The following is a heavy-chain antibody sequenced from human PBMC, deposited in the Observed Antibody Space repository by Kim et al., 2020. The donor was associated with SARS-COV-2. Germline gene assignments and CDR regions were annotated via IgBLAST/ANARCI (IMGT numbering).Heavy chain of an antibody. Sequence: IYNADSGKGRITSSRDNAKNSLYLQMNSLSAEDTAVYYWARDRGGSVGYWGQGTLVTVSS. J-gene: IGHJ4*02. V-gene: IGHV3-21*01. D-gene: IGHD3-10*01. CDR3: ARDRGGSVGY. CDR2: I.